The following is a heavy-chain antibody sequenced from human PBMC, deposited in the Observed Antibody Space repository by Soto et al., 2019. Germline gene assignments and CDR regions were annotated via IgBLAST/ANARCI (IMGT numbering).Heavy chain of an antibody. D-gene: IGHD3-10*01. CDR2: ITWNSGSV. Sequence: PGGSLRLSCAVSGFKFEDYTMHWVRQVPGEGPEWVSGITWNSGSVAYADSVKGRFTISRDNAKNSLFLQMNSVRAEDTALYYCAKASTRTMVRGVVKDYWGQGTLVTVSS. V-gene: IGHV3-9*01. CDR3: AKASTRTMVRGVVKDY. CDR1: GFKFEDYT. J-gene: IGHJ4*02.